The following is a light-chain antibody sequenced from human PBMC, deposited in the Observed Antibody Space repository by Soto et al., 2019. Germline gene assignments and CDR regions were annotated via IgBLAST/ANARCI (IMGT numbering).Light chain of an antibody. CDR1: SSNIGAGYV. J-gene: IGLJ1*01. Sequence: QSVLTQPPSVSGAPGQRVTISCTGSSSNIGAGYVVHWYQQLPGAAPKLLIFSDNNRPSGVPDRFSGSKSGISASLAITGLQTEDEADYSCQTYDNNSDYVFGTGTKV. CDR2: SDN. V-gene: IGLV1-40*01. CDR3: QTYDNNSDYV.